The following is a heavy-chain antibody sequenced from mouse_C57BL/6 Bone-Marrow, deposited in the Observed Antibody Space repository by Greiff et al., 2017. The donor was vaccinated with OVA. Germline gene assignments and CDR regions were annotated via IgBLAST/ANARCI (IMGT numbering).Heavy chain of an antibody. Sequence: EVQLQESGPELVKPGASVKISCKASGYSFTGYYMNWVKQSPEKSLEWIGEINPSTGGTTYNQKFKAKATLTVDKSSSTAYMQLKSLTSEDSAVYYCARWRNSWFAYWGQGTLVTVSA. CDR2: INPSTGGT. V-gene: IGHV1-42*01. CDR3: ARWRNSWFAY. D-gene: IGHD2-1*01. J-gene: IGHJ3*01. CDR1: GYSFTGYY.